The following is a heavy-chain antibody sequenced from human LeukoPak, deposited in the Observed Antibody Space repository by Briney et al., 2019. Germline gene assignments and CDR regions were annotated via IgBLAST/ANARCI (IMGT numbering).Heavy chain of an antibody. CDR3: ASGLDSGGYSYRSFDAFDI. CDR2: IYPGDSDT. D-gene: IGHD3-22*01. V-gene: IGHV5-51*01. Sequence: GESLQISCKGSGYRFTSYWIGWVRQMPGKGLEWMGIIYPGDSDTRYSPSFQGQVTISADKSISTAYLQWSSLKASDTAMYYCASGLDSGGYSYRSFDAFDIWGQGTMVTVSS. J-gene: IGHJ3*02. CDR1: GYRFTSYW.